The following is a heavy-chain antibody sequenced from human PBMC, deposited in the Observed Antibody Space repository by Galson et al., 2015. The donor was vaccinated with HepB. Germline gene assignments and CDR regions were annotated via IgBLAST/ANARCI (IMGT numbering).Heavy chain of an antibody. CDR1: GFTFSSSA. V-gene: IGHV3-21*05. Sequence: SLRLSCAASGFTFSSSAMHWVHQAPGKGLEWVSYISSSSSYTNYADSVKGRFTIARDNAKNSLYLQMNSLRAEDTAVYYCAREMGAYSGSYWPFDYWGQGTLVTVSS. J-gene: IGHJ4*02. CDR3: AREMGAYSGSYWPFDY. CDR2: ISSSSSYT. D-gene: IGHD1-26*01.